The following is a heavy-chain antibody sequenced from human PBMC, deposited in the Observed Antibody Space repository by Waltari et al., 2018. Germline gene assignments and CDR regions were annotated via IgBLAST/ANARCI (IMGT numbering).Heavy chain of an antibody. CDR3: ETYVGASIGTAAFDV. J-gene: IGHJ3*01. CDR2: ISYTGAT. Sequence: AWSRHPPGEGLEWASTISYTGATYNNPSLKSRVTISGDTSKNQFSLKVNSVTAADTAVYYCETYVGASIGTAAFDVWGQGTMVTVSS. V-gene: IGHV4-39*01. D-gene: IGHD3-16*01.